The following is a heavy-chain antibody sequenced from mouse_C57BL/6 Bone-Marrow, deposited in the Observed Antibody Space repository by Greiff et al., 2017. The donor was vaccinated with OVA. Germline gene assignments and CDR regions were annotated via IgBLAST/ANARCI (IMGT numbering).Heavy chain of an antibody. D-gene: IGHD4-1*01. V-gene: IGHV1-81*01. CDR1: GYTFTSYG. Sequence: VKLMESGAELARPGASVKLSCKASGYTFTSYGISWVKQRTGQGLEWIGEIYPRSGNTYYNEKFKGKATLTADKSSSTAYMELRSLASEDSAVYFCALWDGCWFAYWGQGTLVTVSA. CDR3: ALWDGCWFAY. J-gene: IGHJ3*01. CDR2: IYPRSGNT.